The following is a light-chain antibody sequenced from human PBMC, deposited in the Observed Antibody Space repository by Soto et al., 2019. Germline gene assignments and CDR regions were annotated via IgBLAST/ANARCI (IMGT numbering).Light chain of an antibody. CDR2: AAS. J-gene: IGKJ2*01. CDR3: QQYYSYPHT. Sequence: AIRMTQSPSSLSASTGDRVTITCRASQGISSYLAWYQQKPGKAPKLLLYAASTLQSGVPSRFSGSGSGTDFTLTISCLQSEDFATYYCQQYYSYPHTFGQGTKLEIK. CDR1: QGISSY. V-gene: IGKV1-8*01.